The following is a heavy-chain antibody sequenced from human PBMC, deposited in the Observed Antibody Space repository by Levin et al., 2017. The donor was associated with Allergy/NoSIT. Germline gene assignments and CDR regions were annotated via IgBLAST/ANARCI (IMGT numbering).Heavy chain of an antibody. V-gene: IGHV3-30-3*01. CDR2: ISYDGSGK. CDR3: AVQRSPGIVDATMGFDY. J-gene: IGHJ4*02. CDR1: GFPFRNSA. Sequence: LSLTCAASGFPFRNSAMHWVRPAPGKGPEWVAVISYDGSGKYYADSVKGRFTISRDNSKNTLYLQVNSLKPEDTAVYYCAVQRSPGIVDATMGFDYWGQGTLVTVSS. D-gene: IGHD1-26*01.